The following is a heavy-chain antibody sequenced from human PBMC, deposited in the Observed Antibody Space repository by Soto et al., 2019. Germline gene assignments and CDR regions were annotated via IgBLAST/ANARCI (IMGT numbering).Heavy chain of an antibody. CDR1: GGSISTGGYY. J-gene: IGHJ5*02. V-gene: IGHV4-31*03. D-gene: IGHD3-10*01. CDR3: ARSTIGKNWFDP. CDR2: IYYSGST. Sequence: PSETLSLTCTVSGGSISTGGYYWSWIRQHPGKGLEWIGYIYYSGSTYYNPSLRSRVSISGDTSKNQLSLKLSSVTAADTAVYYCARSTIGKNWFDPWGQGTLVTVSS.